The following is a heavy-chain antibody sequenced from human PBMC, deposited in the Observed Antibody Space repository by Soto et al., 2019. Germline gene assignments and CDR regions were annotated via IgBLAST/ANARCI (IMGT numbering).Heavy chain of an antibody. CDR3: AYCTLHAYGDYDPGTSHVFDS. V-gene: IGHV2-5*02. D-gene: IGHD4-17*01. CDR1: GFSLSNSGVG. Sequence: QITLKESGPSPVKPTQTLTVTCTFSGFSLSNSGVGVAWIRQPPGKALEWLALIYGDNDKRYSPSLKTRLTITKDTSKNQVVLTMTNMDPVDTATYYCAYCTLHAYGDYDPGTSHVFDSWGQGTLVTVSS. CDR2: IYGDNDK. J-gene: IGHJ4*02.